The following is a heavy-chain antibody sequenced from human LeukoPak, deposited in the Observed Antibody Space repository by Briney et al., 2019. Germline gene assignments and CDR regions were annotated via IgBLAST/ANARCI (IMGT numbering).Heavy chain of an antibody. CDR1: GFTFSSYS. V-gene: IGHV3-21*01. Sequence: PGGSLRLSCAASGFTFSSYSMNRVRQAPGKGLEWVSSISSSSSYIYYADSVKGRFTISRDNAKNSLYLQMNSLRAEDTAVYYCARDLFSGWYENNWGQGTLVTVSS. J-gene: IGHJ4*02. CDR2: ISSSSSYI. CDR3: ARDLFSGWYENN. D-gene: IGHD6-13*01.